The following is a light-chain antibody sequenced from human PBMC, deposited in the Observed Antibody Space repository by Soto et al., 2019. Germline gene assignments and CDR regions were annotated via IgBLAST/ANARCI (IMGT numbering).Light chain of an antibody. CDR1: QTISSW. CDR2: DAS. V-gene: IGKV1-5*01. J-gene: IGKJ1*01. CDR3: QQYETFSGT. Sequence: IRMTQSPSSLSSSTGDRVTITCRASQTISSWLAWYQQKPGEAPKLLIYDASALPRGVPSRFSGSGSGTKFTLTIASLQPDDFATYYCQQYETFSGTFGPGTKVDIK.